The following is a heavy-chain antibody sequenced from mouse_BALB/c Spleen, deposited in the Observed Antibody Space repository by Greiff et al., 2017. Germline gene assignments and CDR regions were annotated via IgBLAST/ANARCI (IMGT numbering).Heavy chain of an antibody. CDR2: ISDGGSYT. Sequence: EVKLMESGGGLVKPGGSLKLSCAASGFTFSDYYMYWVRQTPEKRLEWVATISDGGSYTYYPDSVKGRFTISRDNAKNNLYLQMSSLKSEDTAMYYCARIYYGNYDYAMDYWGQGTSVTVSS. CDR3: ARIYYGNYDYAMDY. V-gene: IGHV5-4*02. J-gene: IGHJ4*01. CDR1: GFTFSDYY. D-gene: IGHD2-1*01.